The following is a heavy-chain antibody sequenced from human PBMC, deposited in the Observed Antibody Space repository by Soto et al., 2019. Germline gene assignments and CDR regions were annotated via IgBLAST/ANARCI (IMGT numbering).Heavy chain of an antibody. V-gene: IGHV4-31*03. CDR3: ARESYYGSGATGVAD. CDR2: IYYSGST. Sequence: SETLSLTCTVSGGSISSGGYYWSWIRQHPGKGLEWIGYIYYSGSTYYNPSLKSRVTISVDTSKNQFSLKVNSVTAADTAVYYCARESYYGSGATGVADWGQGTLVTVSS. D-gene: IGHD3-10*01. J-gene: IGHJ4*02. CDR1: GGSISSGGYY.